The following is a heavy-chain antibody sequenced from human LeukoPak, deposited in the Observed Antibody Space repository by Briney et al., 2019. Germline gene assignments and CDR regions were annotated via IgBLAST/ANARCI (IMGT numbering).Heavy chain of an antibody. D-gene: IGHD3-10*01. CDR3: ARLRWFGDLSDN. Sequence: GGSLRLSCAASGFTVSSNYMAWVRQAPGKGLDWVSVIHSGGNTFYADSVEGSFIIYRDNAKNTLYLQINSLRTEDTAVYDCARLRWFGDLSDNWGQGTLVTVSS. J-gene: IGHJ4*02. V-gene: IGHV3-66*01. CDR2: IHSGGNT. CDR1: GFTVSSNY.